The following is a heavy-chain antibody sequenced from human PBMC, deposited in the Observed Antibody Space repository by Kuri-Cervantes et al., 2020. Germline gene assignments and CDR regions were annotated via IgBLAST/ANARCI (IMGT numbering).Heavy chain of an antibody. CDR2: ISAYNGNT. Sequence: ASVKVSCKASGYTFTSYAMNWVRQAPGQGLEWMGWISAYNGNTNYAQKLQGRVTMTTDTSTSTAYMELRSLRSDDTAVYYCARDHLAEYYDILTGSMTASLSASPEDAFDIWGQGTMVTVSS. J-gene: IGHJ3*02. V-gene: IGHV1-18*01. CDR3: ARDHLAEYYDILTGSMTASLSASPEDAFDI. CDR1: GYTFTSYA. D-gene: IGHD3-9*01.